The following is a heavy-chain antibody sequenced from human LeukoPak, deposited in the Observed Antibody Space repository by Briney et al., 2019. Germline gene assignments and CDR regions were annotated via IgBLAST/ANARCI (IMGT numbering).Heavy chain of an antibody. D-gene: IGHD3-22*01. CDR2: IRSKADGGTT. Sequence: GGSLRLSCAASGLTFTDAWMSWVRQGPGEGLEWVGRIRSKADGGTTDYGAPVKGRFTISRDDSKNTVYLQMNSLKTEDTALYYCTTNSGRLVVTWGQGTLVTVSS. CDR3: TTNSGRLVVT. CDR1: GLTFTDAW. J-gene: IGHJ4*02. V-gene: IGHV3-15*01.